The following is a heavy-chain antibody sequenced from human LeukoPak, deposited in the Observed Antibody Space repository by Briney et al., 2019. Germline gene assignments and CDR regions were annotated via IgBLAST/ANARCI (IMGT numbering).Heavy chain of an antibody. CDR3: ARVSGGSGSGPVDY. D-gene: IGHD3-10*01. CDR1: GGSIGSFH. CDR2: IYNSVIT. V-gene: IGHV4-59*01. Sequence: SETLSLTCTVSGGSIGSFHWSWIRQPPGKGLEWIGYIYNSVITNSNPSLKSRVTMSVDTSKNQFSLKLGFLTAADTAIYYCARVSGGSGSGPVDYWGQGTLVTASS. J-gene: IGHJ4*02.